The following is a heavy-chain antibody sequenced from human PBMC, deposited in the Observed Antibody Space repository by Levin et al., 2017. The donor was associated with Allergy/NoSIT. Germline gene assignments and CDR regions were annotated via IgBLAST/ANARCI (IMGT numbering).Heavy chain of an antibody. D-gene: IGHD3-22*01. V-gene: IGHV3-30*04. J-gene: IGHJ6*02. Sequence: GESLKISCSASGFNFSTFAMHWVRQGPGKELEWVAVMSYDGVNKFYAKSVKGRFTISRDNSVNSLYLQMNSLRSEDAAVYYCAKSAMMTQRGLVYYFYGLDAWGPGTTVTVSS. CDR1: GFNFSTFA. CDR2: MSYDGVNK. CDR3: AKSAMMTQRGLVYYFYGLDA.